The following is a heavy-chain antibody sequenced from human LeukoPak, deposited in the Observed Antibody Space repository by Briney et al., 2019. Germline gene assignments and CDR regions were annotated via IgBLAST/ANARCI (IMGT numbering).Heavy chain of an antibody. Sequence: GGSLRLSCAASGFIFSNYGMSWVRQAPGKGLEWVSSISSSSSYIYYADSVKGRFTISRDNAKNSLYLQMNSLRAEDTALYHCARDFYARGAFDIWGQGTMVTVSS. CDR1: GFIFSNYG. V-gene: IGHV3-21*04. CDR3: ARDFYARGAFDI. D-gene: IGHD3-10*01. CDR2: ISSSSSYI. J-gene: IGHJ3*02.